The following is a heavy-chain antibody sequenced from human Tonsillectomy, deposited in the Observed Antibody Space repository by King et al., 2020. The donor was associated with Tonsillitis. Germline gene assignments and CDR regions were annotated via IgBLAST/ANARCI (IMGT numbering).Heavy chain of an antibody. V-gene: IGHV4-59*01. CDR2: IYYRGST. Sequence: QLQESGPGLVKPSETLSLTCTVSGGSISGYYWSWIRQPPGKGLEWIGYIYYRGSTNYNPSLKSRVTMLIDTSKNQFSLNMTSVTAADTAVYYCAKLGVASTNCIDPWGQGTLVTVSS. D-gene: IGHD2-15*01. J-gene: IGHJ5*02. CDR1: GGSISGYY. CDR3: AKLGVASTNCIDP.